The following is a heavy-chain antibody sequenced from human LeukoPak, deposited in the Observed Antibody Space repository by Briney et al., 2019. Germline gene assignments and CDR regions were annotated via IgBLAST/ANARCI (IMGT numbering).Heavy chain of an antibody. CDR2: IYTSGST. V-gene: IGHV4-4*07. CDR3: ARGRVVRGVIIRGFDY. Sequence: TSETLSLTCTVSGGSISTYYWSWIRQPAGKGLEWIGRIYTSGSTNYNPSLKSRVTMSVDTSKNQFSLKLSSVTAADTAVYYCARGRVVRGVIIRGFDYWGQGTLVTVSS. J-gene: IGHJ4*02. D-gene: IGHD3-10*01. CDR1: GGSISTYY.